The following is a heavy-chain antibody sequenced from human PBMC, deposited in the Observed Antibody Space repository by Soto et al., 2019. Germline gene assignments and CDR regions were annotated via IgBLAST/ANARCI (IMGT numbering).Heavy chain of an antibody. CDR1: GFTVTTNY. CDR3: ARGFCNGTNCYANWFDP. CDR2: IYIAGGT. J-gene: IGHJ5*02. Sequence: EVQLVESGGGLVQPGGSLRLSCAASGFTVTTNYMTWVRQAPGKGLEWVSLIYIAGGTKYADSVEGRFTISRDSSKNTLYLQRNSLRAQDTAVYYCARGFCNGTNCYANWFDPWGQGTLVTVSS. V-gene: IGHV3-66*01. D-gene: IGHD2-2*01.